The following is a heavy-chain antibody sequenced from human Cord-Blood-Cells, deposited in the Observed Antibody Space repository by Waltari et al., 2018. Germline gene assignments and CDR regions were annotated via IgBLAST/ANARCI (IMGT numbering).Heavy chain of an antibody. D-gene: IGHD2-2*01. J-gene: IGHJ3*02. CDR3: ASNAVVVPAAIPAAFDI. Sequence: QVQLQQWGAGLLKPSETLFLTCAVYGGSFSGYYWSWLRQPPGKELEWSGEIKHSGYTNYNPSLKSRVTVSVDTSKNQFSRKLSSVTAADTAVYYCASNAVVVPAAIPAAFDIWGQGTMVTVSS. CDR2: IKHSGYT. V-gene: IGHV4-34*01. CDR1: GGSFSGYY.